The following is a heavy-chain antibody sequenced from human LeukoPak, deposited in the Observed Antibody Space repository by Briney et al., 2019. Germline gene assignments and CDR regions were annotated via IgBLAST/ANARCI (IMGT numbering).Heavy chain of an antibody. D-gene: IGHD3-3*01. CDR1: GFTFSSYA. V-gene: IGHV3-21*01. Sequence: NPGGSLRLPCAASGFTFSSYAMSWVRQAPGKGLEWVSSMSSSSTHIYYADSVKGRFTISRDNGKNSLYLQMNSLRVEDTAVYYCASSYDYWSGFNYWGQGTPVTVSS. J-gene: IGHJ4*02. CDR3: ASSYDYWSGFNY. CDR2: MSSSSTHI.